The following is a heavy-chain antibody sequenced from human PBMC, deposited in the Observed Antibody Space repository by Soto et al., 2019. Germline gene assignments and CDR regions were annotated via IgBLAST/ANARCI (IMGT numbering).Heavy chain of an antibody. CDR2: IYPGDSDT. D-gene: IGHD3-9*01. V-gene: IGHV5-51*01. CDR1: GYSFTSYW. CDR3: ARHILTGYPKPYYYGMDV. J-gene: IGHJ6*02. Sequence: LGESLKISCKGSGYSFTSYWIGWVRQMPGKGLEWMGIIYPGDSDTRYSPSFQGQVTISADKSISTAYLQWSSLKASDTAMYYCARHILTGYPKPYYYGMDVWGQGTTVTVSS.